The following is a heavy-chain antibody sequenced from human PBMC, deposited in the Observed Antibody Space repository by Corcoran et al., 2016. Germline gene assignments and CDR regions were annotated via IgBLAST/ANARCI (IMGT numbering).Heavy chain of an antibody. Sequence: QVQLQESGPGLVKPSETLSLTCTVSGGSISSYYWSWIRQPPGKGLEWIGYIYYSGSTNYNPSLKSRVTISVDTSKNQFSLKLSFVTAADTAVYYCARDPGSYDFWSGYSRTHYGMDVWGQGTTVTVSS. V-gene: IGHV4-59*01. D-gene: IGHD3-3*01. CDR2: IYYSGST. J-gene: IGHJ6*02. CDR1: GGSISSYY. CDR3: ARDPGSYDFWSGYSRTHYGMDV.